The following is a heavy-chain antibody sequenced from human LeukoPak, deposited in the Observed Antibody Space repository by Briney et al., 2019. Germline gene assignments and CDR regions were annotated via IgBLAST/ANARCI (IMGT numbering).Heavy chain of an antibody. J-gene: IGHJ4*02. D-gene: IGHD6-19*01. CDR3: AKALHSSGWQSIDY. CDR2: ISGSGGST. CDR1: GFTFSSYA. V-gene: IGHV3-23*01. Sequence: RGSLRLSCAASGFTFSSYAMSWVRQAPGKGLEWVSAISGSGGSTYYADSVKGRFTISRDNSKNTLYLQMNSLRAEDTAVYYCAKALHSSGWQSIDYWGQGTLVTVSS.